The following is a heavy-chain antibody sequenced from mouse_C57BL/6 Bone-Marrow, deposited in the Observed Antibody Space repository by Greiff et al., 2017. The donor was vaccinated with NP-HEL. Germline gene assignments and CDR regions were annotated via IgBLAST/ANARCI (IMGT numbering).Heavy chain of an antibody. CDR1: GYTFTSYW. V-gene: IGHV1-5*01. Sequence: VQLKESGTVLARPGASVKMSCKTSGYTFTSYWMHWVKQRPGQGLEWIGAIYPGNSDTSYNQKFKGKAKLTAVTSASTAYMEISSLTNEDSAVYYCTRPWLRFYAIDYWGKGTSVTVSS. D-gene: IGHD2-2*01. CDR3: TRPWLRFYAIDY. J-gene: IGHJ4*01. CDR2: IYPGNSDT.